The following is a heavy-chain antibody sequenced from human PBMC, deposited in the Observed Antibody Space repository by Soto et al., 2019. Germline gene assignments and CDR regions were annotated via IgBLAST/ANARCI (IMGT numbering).Heavy chain of an antibody. D-gene: IGHD3-3*01. V-gene: IGHV2-5*02. J-gene: IGHJ4*02. CDR1: GFSLTTSGVG. Sequence: QITLKESGPTVVKPTETLTLTCTFSGFSLTTSGVGVGWVRQSPGKAPEWLALIYWDDDKRYSTSLNSRLIITKDTSKNQVVLTMANVDPADTATYSCAHRVLRSVFGLVTTTEIYFDFWGTGTPVVVSS. CDR2: IYWDDDK. CDR3: AHRVLRSVFGLVTTTEIYFDF.